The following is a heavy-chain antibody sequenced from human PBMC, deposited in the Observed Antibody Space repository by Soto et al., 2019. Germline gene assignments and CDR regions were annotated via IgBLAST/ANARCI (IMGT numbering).Heavy chain of an antibody. J-gene: IGHJ4*02. CDR2: ISPKSGDT. CDR1: GYIFTGYY. CDR3: ARGSPRMGALPTY. V-gene: IGHV1-2*02. Sequence: QVQLVQSGDEVQKSGASVKVSCEASGYIFTGYYIHWMRQAPGQGLEWMGWISPKSGDTNLAQKFKGRVTLTRDTSITTAYTELTRLTSDDTALYYCARGSPRMGALPTYWGQGTLLTVSS. D-gene: IGHD1-26*01.